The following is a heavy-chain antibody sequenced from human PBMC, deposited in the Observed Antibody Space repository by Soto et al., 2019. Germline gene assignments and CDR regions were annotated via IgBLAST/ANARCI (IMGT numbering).Heavy chain of an antibody. V-gene: IGHV1-24*01. CDR1: GYTLTELS. CDR2: FDPEDGET. Sequence: ASVKVSCKVSGYTLTELSMHWVRQAPGKGLEWMGGFDPEDGETIYAQKFQGRVTMTEDTSTDTAYMELSSLRSEDTAVYYCARWVAVVVTAQQYNWFDPWGQGTLVTVSS. D-gene: IGHD2-21*02. J-gene: IGHJ5*02. CDR3: ARWVAVVVTAQQYNWFDP.